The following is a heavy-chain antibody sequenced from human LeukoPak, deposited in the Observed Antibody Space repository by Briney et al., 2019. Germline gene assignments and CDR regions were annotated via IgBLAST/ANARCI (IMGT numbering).Heavy chain of an antibody. V-gene: IGHV3-30-3*01. J-gene: IGHJ6*02. CDR2: ISYDRSNK. CDR3: ARDGRFTMVRGVIGPGLASGMDV. Sequence: GRSLRLSWAASGLTFSSYAMHWVRQAPGKGLEWVAVISYDRSNKYYADSVKGRFTISRDNSKNTLYLQMNSLRAEDTAVYYCARDGRFTMVRGVIGPGLASGMDVWGQGTTVTVSS. CDR1: GLTFSSYA. D-gene: IGHD3-10*01.